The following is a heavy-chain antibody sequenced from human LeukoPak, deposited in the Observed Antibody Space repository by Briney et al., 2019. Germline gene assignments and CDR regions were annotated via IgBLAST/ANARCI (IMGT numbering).Heavy chain of an antibody. D-gene: IGHD3-22*01. CDR3: AQLGSGEYESSGYYPPTETAVFDV. V-gene: IGHV3-30*03. CDR2: ISYDGSQK. CDR1: GLNFDSYA. J-gene: IGHJ3*01. Sequence: PGGSLRLSCAASGLNFDSYAMHWVRQTPGKGLEWVALISYDGSQKYYADSVQGRFTISRDNPNKTLWLQMNGLRPEDPAVYYCAQLGSGEYESSGYYPPTETAVFDVWGQGTMVTVSS.